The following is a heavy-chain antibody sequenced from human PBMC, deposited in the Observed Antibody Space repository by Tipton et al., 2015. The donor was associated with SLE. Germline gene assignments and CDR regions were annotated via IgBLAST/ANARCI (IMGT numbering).Heavy chain of an antibody. CDR2: TRNKANSYTT. CDR3: STSGEGEGAPFDF. D-gene: IGHD3-10*01. J-gene: IGHJ4*02. V-gene: IGHV3-72*01. Sequence: SLRLSCAASGFTFSSYSMNWVRQAPGKGLEWVGRTRNKANSYTTEYAASVKGRFTISRDDSKNSLYLQMNSLKIEDTAVYYCSTSGEGEGAPFDFWGQGTLVTVSS. CDR1: GFTFSSYS.